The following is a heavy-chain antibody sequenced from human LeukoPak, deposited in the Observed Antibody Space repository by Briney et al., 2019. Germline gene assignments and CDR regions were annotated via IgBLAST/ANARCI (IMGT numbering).Heavy chain of an antibody. V-gene: IGHV3-48*01. Sequence: PGGSLRLSCAASGFTFSNYSMNWVRQAPGKGLEWVSYISSRSSTIYYADSVKGRFTISRDNAKNSLYLQMNSLRAEDTAVYYCARLLTGFCSGGSCDYWGQGTLVTVSS. CDR2: ISSRSSTI. CDR1: GFTFSNYS. J-gene: IGHJ4*02. D-gene: IGHD2-15*01. CDR3: ARLLTGFCSGGSCDY.